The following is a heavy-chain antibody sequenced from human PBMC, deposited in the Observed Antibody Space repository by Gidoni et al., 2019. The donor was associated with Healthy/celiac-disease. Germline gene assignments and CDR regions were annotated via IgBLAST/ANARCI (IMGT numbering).Heavy chain of an antibody. D-gene: IGHD3-16*01. J-gene: IGHJ5*02. CDR3: ARRYYDYVWGSFSIDP. CDR1: GGSISSSNW. Sequence: QVQLQESGPGLVKPSGTLSLTCAVSGGSISSSNWWSWVRQPPGKGLEWIGEIYHSGSTNYNPSLKRRVTISVDKSKNQFSLKLSSVTAADTAVYYCARRYYDYVWGSFSIDPWGQGTLVTVSS. CDR2: IYHSGST. V-gene: IGHV4-4*02.